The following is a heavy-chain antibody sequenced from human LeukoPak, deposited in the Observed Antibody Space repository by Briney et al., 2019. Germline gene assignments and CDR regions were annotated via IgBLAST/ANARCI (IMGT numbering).Heavy chain of an antibody. CDR2: IYYSGST. J-gene: IGHJ5*02. CDR1: GGSISSYY. V-gene: IGHV4-59*01. D-gene: IGHD2-2*01. CDR3: ARDLRRYCSSTSCRWWFDP. Sequence: SETLSLTCTVSGGSISSYYWSWIRQPPGKELEWIGYIYYSGSTNYNPSLKSRVTISVDTSKNQFSLKLSSVTAADTAVYYCARDLRRYCSSTSCRWWFDPWSQETLVTVSS.